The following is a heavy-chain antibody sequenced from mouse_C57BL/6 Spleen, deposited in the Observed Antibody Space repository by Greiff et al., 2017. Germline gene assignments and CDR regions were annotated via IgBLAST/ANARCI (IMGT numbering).Heavy chain of an antibody. J-gene: IGHJ1*03. D-gene: IGHD1-1*01. CDR2: IYPGDGDT. CDR3: ARHYGSRTGYFDV. Sequence: VKLMESGAELVKPGASVKISCKASGYAFSSYWMNWVKQRPGKGLEWIGQIYPGDGDTNYNGKFKGKATLTADKSSSTAYMQLSSLTSEDSAVYFCARHYGSRTGYFDVWGTGTTVTVSS. CDR1: GYAFSSYW. V-gene: IGHV1-80*01.